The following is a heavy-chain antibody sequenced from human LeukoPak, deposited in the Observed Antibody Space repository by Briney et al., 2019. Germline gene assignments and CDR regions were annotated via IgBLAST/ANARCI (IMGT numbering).Heavy chain of an antibody. D-gene: IGHD6-19*01. Sequence: PGGSLRLSCAASGFTFSSYVMHWVRQAPGKGLEWVAVISYDTINKHYADSVKGRFTISRDNSKNTLYLQMNSLRAEDTAVYYCARDPSSGWPGSYWGQGTLVTVSS. V-gene: IGHV3-30*01. CDR2: ISYDTINK. J-gene: IGHJ4*02. CDR1: GFTFSSYV. CDR3: ARDPSSGWPGSY.